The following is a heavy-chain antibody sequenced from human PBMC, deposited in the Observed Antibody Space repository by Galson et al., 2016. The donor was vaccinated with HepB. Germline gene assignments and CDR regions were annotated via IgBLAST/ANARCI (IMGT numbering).Heavy chain of an antibody. V-gene: IGHV1-69*17. D-gene: IGHD1-1*01. CDR1: GDNVSSIA. CDR3: ASDHWNEHNYNWFDP. CDR2: VNPMFDMT. Sequence: CKASGDNVSSIAITWVRQAPGQGLEWMGGVNPMFDMTTSAQKFQDRVMITADKSTSTAYMELSSLRSEDTAVYYCASDHWNEHNYNWFDPWGQGTLVTVSS. J-gene: IGHJ5*02.